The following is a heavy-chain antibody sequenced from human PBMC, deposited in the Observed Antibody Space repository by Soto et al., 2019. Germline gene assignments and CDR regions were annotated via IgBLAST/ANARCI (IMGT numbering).Heavy chain of an antibody. V-gene: IGHV3-21*01. D-gene: IGHD2-21*02. Sequence: EVQLVESGGSLVKHGGSLRLKCAASGFTFSGYTMNWVRQAPGKGLEWVSSISRGSDYIFYADSVKGRFTISRDNARNTLYLQMSSLRAEDTAVYYCAKDSGCVDDACAYDPWGQGTLVTVSS. CDR3: AKDSGCVDDACAYDP. CDR1: GFTFSGYT. J-gene: IGHJ5*02. CDR2: ISRGSDYI.